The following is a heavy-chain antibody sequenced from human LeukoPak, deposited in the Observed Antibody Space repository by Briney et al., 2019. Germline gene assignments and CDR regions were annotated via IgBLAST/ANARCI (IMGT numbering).Heavy chain of an antibody. CDR3: AKDGLGYCSSTSCYTDY. J-gene: IGHJ4*02. CDR1: GFTFSSYG. Sequence: PGGSLRLSCAVSGFTFSSYGMHWVRQAPGKGLEWVAFIRYDGSNKYYADSVKGRFTISRDNSKNTLYLQMNSLRAEDTAVYYCAKDGLGYCSSTSCYTDYWGQGTLVTVSS. D-gene: IGHD2-2*02. V-gene: IGHV3-30*02. CDR2: IRYDGSNK.